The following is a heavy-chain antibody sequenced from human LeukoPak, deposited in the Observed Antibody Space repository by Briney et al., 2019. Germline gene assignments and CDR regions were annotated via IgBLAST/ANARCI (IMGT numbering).Heavy chain of an antibody. CDR2: IYTSGST. CDR1: GGSISSYY. V-gene: IGHV4-4*07. CDR3: AREGYSSGWYYFDY. Sequence: TSETLSLTCTVSGGSISSYYWSWIRQPAGKGLEWIGRIYTSGSTNYKSSLKSRVTMSVDTSKNQFSLKLSSVTAADTAVYYCAREGYSSGWYYFDYWGQGTLVTVSS. J-gene: IGHJ4*02. D-gene: IGHD6-19*01.